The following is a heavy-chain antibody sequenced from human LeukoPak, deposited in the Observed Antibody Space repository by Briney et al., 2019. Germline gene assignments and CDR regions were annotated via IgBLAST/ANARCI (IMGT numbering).Heavy chain of an antibody. CDR1: GGSISSSSYY. CDR2: IYYSGST. Sequence: SETLSLTCTVSGGSISSSSYYWGWIRQPPGKGLEWIGSIYYSGSTYYNPSLKSRVTISVDTSKNQFSLKLSSATAADTAVYYCASRLGRGRFDPWGQGTLVTVSS. J-gene: IGHJ5*02. CDR3: ASRLGRGRFDP. V-gene: IGHV4-39*01.